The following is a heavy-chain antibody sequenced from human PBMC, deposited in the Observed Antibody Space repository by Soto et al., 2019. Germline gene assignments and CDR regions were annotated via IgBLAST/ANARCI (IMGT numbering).Heavy chain of an antibody. V-gene: IGHV4-39*02. CDR3: SRRAPEGFDP. Sequence: PSETLFLTCTVTGDSINSRSYYWGWIRQPPGKGLEWIGSIDYSGSTYYNPSLKSRVTISVDTSKNHFSLKLGSVTAADTALYYCSRRAPEGFDPWGQGTLVTVSS. CDR1: GDSINSRSYY. J-gene: IGHJ5*02. CDR2: IDYSGST.